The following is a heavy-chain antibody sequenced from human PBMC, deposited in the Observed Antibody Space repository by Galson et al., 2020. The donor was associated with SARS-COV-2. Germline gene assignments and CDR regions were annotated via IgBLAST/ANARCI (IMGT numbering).Heavy chain of an antibody. Sequence: ASVKVSCKASGYTFTSYGISWVRQAPGQGLEWMGWISAYNGNTNYAQKLQGRVTMTTDTSTSTAYMELRSLRSDDTAVYYCARELRYSSGWYWTNSYYFDYWGQGTLVTVSS. CDR2: ISAYNGNT. CDR3: ARELRYSSGWYWTNSYYFDY. J-gene: IGHJ4*02. CDR1: GYTFTSYG. D-gene: IGHD6-19*01. V-gene: IGHV1-18*01.